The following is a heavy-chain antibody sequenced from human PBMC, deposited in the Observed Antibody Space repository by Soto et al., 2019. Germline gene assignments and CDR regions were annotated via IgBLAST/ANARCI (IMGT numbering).Heavy chain of an antibody. D-gene: IGHD3-10*01. V-gene: IGHV1-46*03. CDR2: INPSGGST. CDR3: ARGYYYGSGSYYNGLYFDY. J-gene: IGHJ4*02. CDR1: GFTFTSYY. Sequence: QVQLVQSGAEVKKHGASVKVSCKASGFTFTSYYMHLVRQAPGQGLEWMGIINPSGGSTSYAQKFKVRVTMTSDTSTSTVSMELSSLRSEDTSVYFYARGYYYGSGSYYNGLYFDYWGQGTLVTDSS.